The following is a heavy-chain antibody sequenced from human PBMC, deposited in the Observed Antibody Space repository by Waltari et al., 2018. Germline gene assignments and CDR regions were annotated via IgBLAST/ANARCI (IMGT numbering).Heavy chain of an antibody. CDR1: GGTFSSYA. V-gene: IGHV1-69*13. CDR2: IIPIFGTA. J-gene: IGHJ4*02. CDR3: ARGNYYGSGSIGWAFDY. D-gene: IGHD3-10*01. Sequence: QVQLVQSGAEVKKPGSSVKVSCKASGGTFSSYAISWVRQAPGQGLEWMGRIIPIFGTANYAQKFQGRVTITADKSTSTAYMELSSLRAEDTAVYYCARGNYYGSGSIGWAFDYWGQGTLVTVSS.